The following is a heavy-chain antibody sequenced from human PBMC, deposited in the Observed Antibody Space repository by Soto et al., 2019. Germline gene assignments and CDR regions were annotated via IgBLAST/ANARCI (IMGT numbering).Heavy chain of an antibody. D-gene: IGHD6-13*01. CDR3: AKVDLSSSWYSSLSYYYGMDV. V-gene: IGHV3-21*01. CDR1: GFTFSSYS. CDR2: ISSSSSYI. Sequence: PGGSLRLSCAASGFTFSSYSMNWVRQAPGKGLEWVSSISSSSSYIYYADSVKGRFTISRDNAKNSLYLQMNSLRAEDTAVYYCAKVDLSSSWYSSLSYYYGMDVWGQGTTVTVSS. J-gene: IGHJ6*02.